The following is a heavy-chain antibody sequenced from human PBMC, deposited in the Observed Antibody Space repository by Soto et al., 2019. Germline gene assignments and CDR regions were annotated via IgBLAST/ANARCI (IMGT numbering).Heavy chain of an antibody. D-gene: IGHD3-10*01. CDR1: GFTFSSYA. CDR2: ISGSGGST. Sequence: GGSLRLSCAASGFTFSSYAMSWVRQAPGKGLEWVSAISGSGGSTYYADSVKGRFTISRDNSKNTLYLQMNSLRAEDTAVYYCAKWFGDYDYYYGMYVWGQGTTVTVSS. V-gene: IGHV3-23*01. CDR3: AKWFGDYDYYYGMYV. J-gene: IGHJ6*02.